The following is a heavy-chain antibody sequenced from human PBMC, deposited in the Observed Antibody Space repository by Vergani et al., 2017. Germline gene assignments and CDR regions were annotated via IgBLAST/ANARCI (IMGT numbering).Heavy chain of an antibody. CDR2: IWYDGSNK. D-gene: IGHD2/OR15-2a*01. Sequence: QVQLVESEGGVVQPGRSLTLSCVASGFTFSSHGMHWVRQAPGKGLEWVAVIWYDGSNKYYGDSVKGRFTISRDNSKNTLYLQMNSLRAEDTAVYYCAKGVVHSFGFDYWGQGTLVTVSS. J-gene: IGHJ4*02. CDR1: GFTFSSHG. V-gene: IGHV3-33*06. CDR3: AKGVVHSFGFDY.